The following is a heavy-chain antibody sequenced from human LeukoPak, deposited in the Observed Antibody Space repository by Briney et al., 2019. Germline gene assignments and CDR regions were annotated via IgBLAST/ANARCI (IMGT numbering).Heavy chain of an antibody. Sequence: PGGSLRLSCAASGFTFSSYGMHWVRQAPGKGLEWVAVIWFDGSNKYYADSVKGRFTISRDNSKNTLYLQMNSLRAEDTAVYYCATRYSYGDLGYWGQGTLVTVSS. CDR3: ATRYSYGDLGY. CDR2: IWFDGSNK. J-gene: IGHJ4*02. V-gene: IGHV3-33*01. CDR1: GFTFSSYG. D-gene: IGHD5-18*01.